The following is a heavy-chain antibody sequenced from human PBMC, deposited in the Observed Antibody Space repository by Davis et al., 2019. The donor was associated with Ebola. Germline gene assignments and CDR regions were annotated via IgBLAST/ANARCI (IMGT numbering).Heavy chain of an antibody. V-gene: IGHV4-34*01. CDR2: ITHGGST. CDR3: ARHDCSGGSCRFDY. CDR1: GGSFSGHY. J-gene: IGHJ4*02. D-gene: IGHD2-15*01. Sequence: SQTLSLTRAVYGGSFSGHYWSWIRQPPGKVLEWIGEITHGGSTNYSPSLKSRVTISVDTSKHQFSLKLSSVTAADTAVYYCARHDCSGGSCRFDYWGQGTLVTVSS.